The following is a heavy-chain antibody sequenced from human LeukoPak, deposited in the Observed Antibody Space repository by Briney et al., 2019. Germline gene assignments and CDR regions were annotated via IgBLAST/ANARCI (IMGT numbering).Heavy chain of an antibody. CDR2: TSHIGRT. J-gene: IGHJ3*02. Sequence: KSSETLSLTCAVSGDSFSSHYWTWIRQSPGTGLEWIGYTSHIGRTNYNPSPKSRVTISIDTSKNQFSLKLRSVTAADTAVYYCARDLVTVTKGFDIWGQGTMVSVSS. CDR1: GDSFSSHY. V-gene: IGHV4-59*11. D-gene: IGHD4-17*01. CDR3: ARDLVTVTKGFDI.